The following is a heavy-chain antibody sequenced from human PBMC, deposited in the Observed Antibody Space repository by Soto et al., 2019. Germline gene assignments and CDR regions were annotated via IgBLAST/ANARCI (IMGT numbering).Heavy chain of an antibody. CDR3: AGDLFYGYYYYGMDV. CDR2: ISAYNGNT. CDR1: GYTFTSYG. J-gene: IGHJ6*02. D-gene: IGHD4-17*01. V-gene: IGHV1-18*01. Sequence: QVQLVQSGAEVKKPGASVKVSCKASGYTFTSYGISWVRQAPGQGLEWMGWISAYNGNTNYAQKLHGRVTITTDPSTSTSYMELRSLRSDDTAVYYCAGDLFYGYYYYGMDVWGQGTTVTVSS.